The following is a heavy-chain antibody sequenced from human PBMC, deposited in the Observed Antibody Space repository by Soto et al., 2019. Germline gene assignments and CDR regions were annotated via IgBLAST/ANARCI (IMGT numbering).Heavy chain of an antibody. Sequence: EVQLVASGGGLIQPGESLRLSCEAFGFTVSGKKYVAWVRQAPGKGLEWVSALYDLDGTYYADSVKGRFTTSSDSSRTTVYLQMNSLRPDDTAVYSCATWHLQEHAYDIWGQGTMVTVSS. CDR1: GFTVSGKKY. CDR3: ATWHLQEHAYDI. D-gene: IGHD1-1*01. V-gene: IGHV3-53*01. J-gene: IGHJ3*02. CDR2: LYDLDGT.